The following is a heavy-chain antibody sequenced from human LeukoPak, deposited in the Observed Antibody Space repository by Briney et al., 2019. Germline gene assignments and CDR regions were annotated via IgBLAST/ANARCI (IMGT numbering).Heavy chain of an antibody. CDR2: IYYSGST. Sequence: SETLSLTCTVSGGSISSYYWSWIRQPPGKGLEWIGYIYYSGSTNYNPSLKSRVTISVDTSKNQFSLNLSTVTAADPAVYYCARAGYYYDSSGYFDYWGQGTLVTVSS. J-gene: IGHJ4*02. V-gene: IGHV4-59*01. CDR1: GGSISSYY. D-gene: IGHD3-22*01. CDR3: ARAGYYYDSSGYFDY.